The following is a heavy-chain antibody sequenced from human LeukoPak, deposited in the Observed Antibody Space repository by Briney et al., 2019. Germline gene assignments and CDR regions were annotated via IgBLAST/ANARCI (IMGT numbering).Heavy chain of an antibody. CDR1: GYTLTELP. CDR2: FDPEDGET. CDR3: ARGRSSSWGLLLSPYYYTDV. J-gene: IGHJ6*03. D-gene: IGHD6-13*01. V-gene: IGHV1-24*01. Sequence: ASVKVSCKVSGYTLTELPMHWVRQAPGKGLEWMGGFDPEDGETIYAQKFQGRVTMTRDTSISTAYMELSRLRSDDTAVYYCARGRSSSWGLLLSPYYYTDVWGKGTTVTVSS.